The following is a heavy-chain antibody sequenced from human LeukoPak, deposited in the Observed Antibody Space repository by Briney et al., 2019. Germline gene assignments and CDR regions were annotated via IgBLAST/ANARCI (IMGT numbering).Heavy chain of an antibody. D-gene: IGHD6-13*01. CDR2: IVPMFGTT. CDR1: GGTFSNYA. V-gene: IGHV1-69*06. J-gene: IGHJ3*02. CDR3: ARDRPYSSSWHDAFDI. Sequence: SVKVSCKASGGTFSNYAITWVRQAPGQGLEWMGGIVPMFGTTNYAQKFQGRVTITADKSTTTSYMELSSLRSEDTAVYYCARDRPYSSSWHDAFDIWGQGTMVTVSS.